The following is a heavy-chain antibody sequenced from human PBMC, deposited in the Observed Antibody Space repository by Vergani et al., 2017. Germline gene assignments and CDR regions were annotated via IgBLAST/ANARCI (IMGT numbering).Heavy chain of an antibody. CDR2: ISGSGSTI. J-gene: IGHJ4*02. CDR1: GFTFSSYS. V-gene: IGHV3-48*02. Sequence: EVQVVESGGGLVQPGGSLRLSCAASGFTFSSYSMNWVRQAPGKGLEWVSYISGSGSTIYYAHSVKGRFTISRDNAKNSLHLQMNSLRDEDTAVYYCARDPPQYCSGGSCYLDYLGQGTLVTVSS. D-gene: IGHD2-15*01. CDR3: ARDPPQYCSGGSCYLDY.